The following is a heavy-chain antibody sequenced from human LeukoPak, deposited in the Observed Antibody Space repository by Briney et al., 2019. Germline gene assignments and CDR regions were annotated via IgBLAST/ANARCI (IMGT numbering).Heavy chain of an antibody. J-gene: IGHJ5*02. V-gene: IGHV3-21*01. CDR1: GFTFSSYS. CDR3: ARGPQASSENWFDP. Sequence: GGSLRLSCAASGFTFSSYSMNWVRQAPGKGLEWVSSISSSSSYIYYADSVKGRFTISRDNAKNSLYLQMNSLRAEDTAVYYCARGPQASSENWFDPWGQGTLVAVSS. D-gene: IGHD6-19*01. CDR2: ISSSSSYI.